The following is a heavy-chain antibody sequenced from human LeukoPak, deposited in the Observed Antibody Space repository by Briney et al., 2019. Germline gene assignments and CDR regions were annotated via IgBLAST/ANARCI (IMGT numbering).Heavy chain of an antibody. J-gene: IGHJ4*02. V-gene: IGHV4-39*01. D-gene: IGHD3-10*01. CDR1: GGSISSSSYY. CDR3: GSLLFTMVRGVTSDY. Sequence: PSETLSLTCTVSGGSISSSSYYWSWIRQPPGKGLEWIGYIYYSGSTYYNPSLKSRVTISVDTSKNQFSPKLSSVTAADTAVYYCGSLLFTMVRGVTSDYWGQGTLVTVSS. CDR2: IYYSGST.